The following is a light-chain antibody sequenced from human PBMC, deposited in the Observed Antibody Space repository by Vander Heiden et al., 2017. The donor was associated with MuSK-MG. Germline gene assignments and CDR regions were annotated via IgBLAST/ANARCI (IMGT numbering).Light chain of an antibody. CDR3: QVWDRTSHQV. CDR1: NIGRYR. CDR2: DAS. J-gene: IGLJ2*01. V-gene: IGLV3-21*02. Sequence: SYLLTHPPSVSVSPGQTATITCGGTNIGRYRVHWYQQKAGQVPLMGLYDASDRPSGIPERFPGSNSGNTGTLTINTVEAGDEAYDGCQVWDRTSHQVFGGGTKLTVL.